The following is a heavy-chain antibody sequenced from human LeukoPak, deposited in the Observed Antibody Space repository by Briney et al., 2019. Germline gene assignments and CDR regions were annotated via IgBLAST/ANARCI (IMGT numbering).Heavy chain of an antibody. D-gene: IGHD6-13*01. CDR1: GFTFSSYW. CDR3: ARETKTGGSSWYYFDY. Sequence: GGSLRLSCAASGFTFSSYWMHWVRQAPGKGLVWVSRINSDGSSTSYADSVKGRFTIFRDNAKNTLYLQMNSLRAEDTAVYYCARETKTGGSSWYYFDYWGQGTLVTVSS. CDR2: INSDGSST. J-gene: IGHJ4*02. V-gene: IGHV3-74*01.